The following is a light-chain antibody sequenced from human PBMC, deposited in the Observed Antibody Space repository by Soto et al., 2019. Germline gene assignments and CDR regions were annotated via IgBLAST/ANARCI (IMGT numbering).Light chain of an antibody. V-gene: IGKV3-15*01. Sequence: EIVMTQSPATLSVSPGERATLSCRASQTVSSNLAWYQQKPGQAPRLLIYGASTRATGIPAGFSGSRSGTEFILTISSLQSEDFAVYYCQQYNDWPALTFGGGTKVEIK. CDR1: QTVSSN. J-gene: IGKJ4*01. CDR3: QQYNDWPALT. CDR2: GAS.